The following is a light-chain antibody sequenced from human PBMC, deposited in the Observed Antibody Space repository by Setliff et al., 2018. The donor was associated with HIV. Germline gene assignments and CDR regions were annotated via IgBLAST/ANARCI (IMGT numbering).Light chain of an antibody. CDR3: SSYTTSITFV. J-gene: IGLJ1*01. CDR1: TSDIGHYNR. CDR2: EVS. V-gene: IGLV2-18*02. Sequence: QSALTQPPYVSGAPGQSVTISCTGSTSDIGHYNRVSWYQQPPGAALKLIMYEVSHRPSGVPDRFSGSKSDSTASLTISGLQPEDEADYYCSSYTTSITFVFGTGTRSPS.